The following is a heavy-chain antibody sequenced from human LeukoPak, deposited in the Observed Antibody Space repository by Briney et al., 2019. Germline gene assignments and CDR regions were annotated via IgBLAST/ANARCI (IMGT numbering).Heavy chain of an antibody. D-gene: IGHD2-15*01. CDR3: ATARVVDHWTRFWFDP. V-gene: IGHV1-2*02. CDR1: GYTFTGYY. CDR2: INPNSGDT. Sequence: GASVKVSCKASGYTFTGYYMHWVRQAPGQGLEWMGWINPNSGDTNYAQKFQGRVTMTRDTSISTAYMELSRLRSDDTAVYYCATARVVDHWTRFWFDPWGQGTLVTVSS. J-gene: IGHJ5*02.